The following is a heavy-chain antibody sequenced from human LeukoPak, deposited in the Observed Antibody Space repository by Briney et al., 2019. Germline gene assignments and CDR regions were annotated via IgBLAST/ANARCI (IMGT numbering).Heavy chain of an antibody. J-gene: IGHJ5*02. D-gene: IGHD2-15*01. CDR1: GYTFTSYG. V-gene: IGHV1-18*01. CDR2: ISAYNGNT. Sequence: ASVKVSCKASGYTFTSYGISWVRQAPGQGLEWIGWISAYNGNTNHAQKLQGRVTMTTDTSTSTAYMELRSLRSDDTAVYYCAEVTNYCSGGSCYSEAPNWFDPWGQGTLVTVSS. CDR3: AEVTNYCSGGSCYSEAPNWFDP.